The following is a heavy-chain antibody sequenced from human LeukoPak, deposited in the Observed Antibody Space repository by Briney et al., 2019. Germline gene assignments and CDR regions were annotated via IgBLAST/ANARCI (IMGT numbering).Heavy chain of an antibody. Sequence: SETLSLTCTVSGGAISSYYWSWIRQPPGKGLEWIGYIYYSGSTNYNPSLKSRVTISVDTSKNQFSRKLSSVTAADTAVYYCATTTIRLGYWGQGTLVTVSS. CDR1: GGAISSYY. CDR3: ATTTIRLGY. V-gene: IGHV4-59*01. CDR2: IYYSGST. D-gene: IGHD1-26*01. J-gene: IGHJ4*02.